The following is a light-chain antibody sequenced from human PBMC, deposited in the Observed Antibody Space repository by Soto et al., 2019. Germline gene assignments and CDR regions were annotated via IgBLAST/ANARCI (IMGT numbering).Light chain of an antibody. Sequence: EIKFTQSPVTGTWAAVERASLSYRASQSVSSSYLAWYQQKPGQAPRLLIYGASSRATGIPDRFSGSGSGTDFTLTISSLEPEDFAVYYCQQYGSSPWTFGQGTIVDVK. J-gene: IGKJ1*01. CDR2: GAS. V-gene: IGKV3-20*01. CDR1: QSVSSSY. CDR3: QQYGSSPWT.